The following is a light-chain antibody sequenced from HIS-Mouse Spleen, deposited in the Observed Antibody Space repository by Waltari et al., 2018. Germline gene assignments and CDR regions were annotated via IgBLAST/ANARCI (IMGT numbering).Light chain of an antibody. CDR3: SSYTSSSFNVV. J-gene: IGLJ2*01. Sequence: QSALTQPASVSGSPGQSITTSCTGTSSYVGVYNSAPWYQQHPGQAPKLMIYDVSHRPSGVSNRFSGSKSGNTASLTISGLQAEDEADYYCSSYTSSSFNVVFGGGTKLTVL. CDR2: DVS. CDR1: SSYVGVYNS. V-gene: IGLV2-14*03.